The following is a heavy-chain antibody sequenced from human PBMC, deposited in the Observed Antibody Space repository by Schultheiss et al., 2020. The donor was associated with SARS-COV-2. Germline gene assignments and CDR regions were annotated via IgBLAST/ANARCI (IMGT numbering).Heavy chain of an antibody. Sequence: GGSLRLSCAASGFTFSSYWMSWVRQAPGKGLEWVANIKQDGSEKYYVDSVKGRFTISRDNAKNSLYLQMNSLRAEDTAVYYCARDDSSGYLPYYYGMDVWGQGTTVTVSS. CDR1: GFTFSSYW. CDR2: IKQDGSEK. J-gene: IGHJ6*02. D-gene: IGHD3-22*01. CDR3: ARDDSSGYLPYYYGMDV. V-gene: IGHV3-7*03.